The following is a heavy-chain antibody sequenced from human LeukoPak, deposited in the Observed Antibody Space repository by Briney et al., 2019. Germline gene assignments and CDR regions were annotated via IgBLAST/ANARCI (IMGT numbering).Heavy chain of an antibody. V-gene: IGHV1-18*01. J-gene: IGHJ5*02. CDR1: GYTFTSYG. Sequence: ASVKVSCKASGYTFTSYGISWVRQAPGQGLEWMGWISAYNGNTNYAQKLQGRVTMTTDTSTSTAYMELRSLRSDDTAVYYCARGDCSSTSCYTIFNWFDPWGQGTLVTVSS. CDR3: ARGDCSSTSCYTIFNWFDP. CDR2: ISAYNGNT. D-gene: IGHD2-2*02.